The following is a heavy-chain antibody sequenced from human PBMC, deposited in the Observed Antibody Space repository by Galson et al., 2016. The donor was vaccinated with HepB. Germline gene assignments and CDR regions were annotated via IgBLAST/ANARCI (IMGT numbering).Heavy chain of an antibody. D-gene: IGHD3-22*01. Sequence: SETLSLTCAVYGGSFSGYYWTWIRQPPGKGLEWIGEINHSGSTNYNPSLKSRVTISVDTSMNQFSLKLTSVTVADTAVYYCASTPRAVVVGPYNWGQGTLVTVSS. J-gene: IGHJ4*02. CDR2: INHSGST. V-gene: IGHV4-34*01. CDR1: GGSFSGYY. CDR3: ASTPRAVVVGPYN.